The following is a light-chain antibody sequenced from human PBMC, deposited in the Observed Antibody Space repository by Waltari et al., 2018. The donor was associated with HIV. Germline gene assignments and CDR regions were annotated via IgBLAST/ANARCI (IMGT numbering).Light chain of an antibody. V-gene: IGKV3-11*01. CDR3: LQRTNWPVT. Sequence: EIVLTQSPATLSLSPGERATLSRRARQSAGSTLVWYQQKPGQAPRLLTYDASTGATGIPARFSVSASGTDFSLTISSLEPENLSIYYCLQRTNWPVTFGGGTKVEIK. CDR1: QSAGST. J-gene: IGKJ4*02. CDR2: DAS.